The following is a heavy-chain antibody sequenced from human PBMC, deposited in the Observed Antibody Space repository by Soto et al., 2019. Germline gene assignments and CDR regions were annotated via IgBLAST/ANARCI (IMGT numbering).Heavy chain of an antibody. D-gene: IGHD3-3*01. CDR1: GGSISSGGYY. CDR2: IYYSGST. CDR3: ARVDMSDFWSGYSHTSWFDP. Sequence: SETLSLTCTVSGGSISSGGYYWSWIRQHPGKGLEWIGYIYYSGSTYYNPSLKSRVTISVDTSKNQFSLKLSSVTAADTAVYYCARVDMSDFWSGYSHTSWFDPWGQGTLVTVSS. V-gene: IGHV4-31*03. J-gene: IGHJ5*02.